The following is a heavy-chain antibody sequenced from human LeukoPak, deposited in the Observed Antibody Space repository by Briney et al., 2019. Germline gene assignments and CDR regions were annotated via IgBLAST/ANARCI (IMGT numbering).Heavy chain of an antibody. V-gene: IGHV1-8*02. CDR3: ARGVDYSNYGGDIDY. CDR2: MSPKSGNT. J-gene: IGHJ4*02. Sequence: ASVKVSCKASGYTFTSYAINWVRQAPGQGLEWMGWMSPKSGNTGYAQKFQGRVTMTRNTSINTAYMELSSLGSEDTAVYYCARGVDYSNYGGDIDYWGQGTLVTVSS. CDR1: GYTFTSYA. D-gene: IGHD4-11*01.